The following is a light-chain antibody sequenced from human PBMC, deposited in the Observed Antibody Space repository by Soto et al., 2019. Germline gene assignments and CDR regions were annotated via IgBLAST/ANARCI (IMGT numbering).Light chain of an antibody. V-gene: IGKV1-27*01. J-gene: IGKJ1*01. CDR1: QDISNH. CDR3: QKYNSVPWT. CDR2: SAS. Sequence: DIQMTQSPSSLSASVGDRVTITCRASQDISNHLAWYQQKPGQVPKLLIYSASSLQSGVPSRFSGSGSGTDFTLTIDSLQPEDFATYFCQKYNSVPWTFGPGTKLEIK.